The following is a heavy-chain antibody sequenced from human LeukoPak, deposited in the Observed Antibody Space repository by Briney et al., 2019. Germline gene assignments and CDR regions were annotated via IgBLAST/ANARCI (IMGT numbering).Heavy chain of an antibody. CDR2: ISYDGNNK. D-gene: IGHD4-11*01. V-gene: IGHV3-30*18. CDR1: GFTFNIYG. Sequence: GRSLRLSCAASGFTFNIYGMHWVRQAPGKGLEWVAVISYDGNNKYYADSVKGRFTISRDNSENTLYLQMNSLRAEDTAAYYCAKDSYSNYGYFDYWGQGTLVAVSS. J-gene: IGHJ4*02. CDR3: AKDSYSNYGYFDY.